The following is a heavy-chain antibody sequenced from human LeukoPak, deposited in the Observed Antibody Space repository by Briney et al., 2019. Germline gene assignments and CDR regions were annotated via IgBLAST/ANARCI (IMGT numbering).Heavy chain of an antibody. J-gene: IGHJ4*02. CDR1: GFTFSNYG. V-gene: IGHV3-33*01. CDR2: IWFDGRNK. Sequence: GVSLRLSCAASGFTFSNYGMRWVRQAPGKGLEWVALIWFDGRNKFHADSVKGRFTISRDNSKNTLFLQMNSLRAEDAAVYYCAREWGPIAVSGGPGYWGQGALVTVSS. D-gene: IGHD6-19*01. CDR3: AREWGPIAVSGGPGY.